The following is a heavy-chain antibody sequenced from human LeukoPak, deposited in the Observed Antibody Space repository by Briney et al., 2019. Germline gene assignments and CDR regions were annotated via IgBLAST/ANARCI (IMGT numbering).Heavy chain of an antibody. CDR1: GFTFSSYA. D-gene: IGHD3-16*01. CDR2: IGGTGVRT. V-gene: IGHV3-23*01. Sequence: QPGGSLRLSCASSGFTFSSYAMSWVRQAPGKGLEWVSTIGGTGVRTYYADSVKGRFTISRDNSKNTLYLQINSLRAEDTAVCFCAKDRLGGPYFFHYWGQGTLVTVSS. CDR3: AKDRLGGPYFFHY. J-gene: IGHJ4*02.